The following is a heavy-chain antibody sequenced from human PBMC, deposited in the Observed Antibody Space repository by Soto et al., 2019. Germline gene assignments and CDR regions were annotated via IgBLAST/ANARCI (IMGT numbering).Heavy chain of an antibody. CDR3: AGDAVLRYFDWLFDVILGFDP. Sequence: GGSLRLSCAASGFTFSSYAMHWVRQAPGKGLEWVAVISYDGSNKYYADSVKGRFTISRDNSKNTLYLQMNSLRAEDTAVYYCAGDAVLRYFDWLFDVILGFDPWGQGTLVTVSS. J-gene: IGHJ5*02. V-gene: IGHV3-30-3*01. CDR1: GFTFSSYA. CDR2: ISYDGSNK. D-gene: IGHD3-9*01.